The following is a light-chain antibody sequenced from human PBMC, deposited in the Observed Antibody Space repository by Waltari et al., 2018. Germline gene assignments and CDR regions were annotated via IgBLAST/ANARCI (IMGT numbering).Light chain of an antibody. CDR3: CSYAGSYTWI. CDR1: SSDVGYYNF. J-gene: IGLJ2*01. V-gene: IGLV2-11*01. Sequence: QSALTQPRSVSGSPGQSVTISCTGSSSDVGYYNFVPWYQQHPGKVPKLMLYDVTKRPSGVPNRFSGSKSGNTASLTISGLQAEDEADYYCCSYAGSYTWIFGGGTKVTVL. CDR2: DVT.